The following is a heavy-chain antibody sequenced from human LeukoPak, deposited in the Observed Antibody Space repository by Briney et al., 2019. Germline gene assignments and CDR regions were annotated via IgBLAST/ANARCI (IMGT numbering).Heavy chain of an antibody. J-gene: IGHJ4*02. CDR3: ARHVRGVSGSFDY. Sequence: GGSLRLSCVASGFTFSSHWMTWVRQAPGKGLEWVANIKQDGSEKYYVDSVKGRFTISRDNAKNSLYLQMNSLRAEDTAVYYCARHVRGVSGSFDYWGQGTLVTVSS. CDR2: IKQDGSEK. CDR1: GFTFSSHW. V-gene: IGHV3-7*01. D-gene: IGHD3-10*01.